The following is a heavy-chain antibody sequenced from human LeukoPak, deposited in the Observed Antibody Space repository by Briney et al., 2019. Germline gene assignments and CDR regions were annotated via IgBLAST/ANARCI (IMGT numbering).Heavy chain of an antibody. J-gene: IGHJ6*02. CDR3: ASLYYYDSSAPEAPPDYYYGMDV. CDR2: INPSGGST. V-gene: IGHV1-46*01. CDR1: GYTFTSYY. Sequence: ASVKVSCKASGYTFTSYYMHWVRQAPGQGLEWIGIINPSGGSTSYAQKFQGRVTMTRDTSTSTVYMELSSLRSEDTAVYYCASLYYYDSSAPEAPPDYYYGMDVWGQGTTVTVSS. D-gene: IGHD3-22*01.